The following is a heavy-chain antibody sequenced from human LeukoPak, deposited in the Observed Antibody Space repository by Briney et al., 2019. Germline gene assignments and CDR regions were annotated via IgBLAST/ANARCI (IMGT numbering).Heavy chain of an antibody. Sequence: SETLSLTCTVSGYSISSGYYWGWIRQPPGKGLEWIGSIYHSWGHYYNPSLKRRVTISVDTFKKQFSLNLSSVTAADTAVYYCARGSRYYYDSSGYGAFDIWGQGTMVTVSS. CDR3: ARGSRYYYDSSGYGAFDI. D-gene: IGHD3-22*01. J-gene: IGHJ3*02. CDR1: GYSISSGYY. V-gene: IGHV4-38-2*02. CDR2: IYHSWGH.